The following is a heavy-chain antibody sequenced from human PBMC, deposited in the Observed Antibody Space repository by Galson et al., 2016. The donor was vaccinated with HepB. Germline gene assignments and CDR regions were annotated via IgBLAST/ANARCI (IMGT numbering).Heavy chain of an antibody. CDR3: GRVVVIPAAKGFDS. Sequence: ETLSLTCVVSGDSISSSDWWSWVRQSPGKGLEWIGEIYRSGNTNYNPSLKSRVTMSIDKSKSQFSLSLSSVTDADTATYYCGRVVVIPAAKGFDSWGQGTLVTVSP. V-gene: IGHV4/OR15-8*02. D-gene: IGHD2-2*01. J-gene: IGHJ4*02. CDR2: IYRSGNT. CDR1: GDSISSSDW.